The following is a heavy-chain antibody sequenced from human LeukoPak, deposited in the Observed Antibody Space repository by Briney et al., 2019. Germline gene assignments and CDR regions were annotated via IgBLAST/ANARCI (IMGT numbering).Heavy chain of an antibody. CDR2: INDDSTDI. J-gene: IGHJ4*02. V-gene: IGHV3-21*05. CDR1: GFPFVLYA. Sequence: GGPLELSVAPSGFPFVLYAINWFGKPPGKAWKGVSYINDDSTDIHYADSVKGRFSISRDGARNTLYLQLSSLRAEDTAVYYCARDTFQPGLIDSWGQGTLVTVSS. CDR3: ARDTFQPGLIDS. D-gene: IGHD2-2*01.